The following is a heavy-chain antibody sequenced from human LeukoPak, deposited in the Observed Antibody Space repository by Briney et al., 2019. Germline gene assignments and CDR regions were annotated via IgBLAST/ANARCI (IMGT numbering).Heavy chain of an antibody. CDR3: ARDYYDSSGYFPNYYYYYYMDV. CDR2: ISSSGSTI. Sequence: GGSLRLSCAASGFTFSDYYMSWIRQAPGKGLEWVSYISSSGSTIYYADSVKGRFTISRDNAKNSLYLQMNSLRAEDTAVYYCARDYYDSSGYFPNYYYYYYMDVWGKGTTVTISS. J-gene: IGHJ6*03. CDR1: GFTFSDYY. D-gene: IGHD3-22*01. V-gene: IGHV3-11*01.